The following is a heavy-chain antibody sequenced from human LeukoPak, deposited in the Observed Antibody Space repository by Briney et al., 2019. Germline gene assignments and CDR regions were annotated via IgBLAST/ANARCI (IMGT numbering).Heavy chain of an antibody. V-gene: IGHV3-7*04. CDR3: ARGPQFSGPGWFDP. D-gene: IGHD3-10*01. J-gene: IGHJ5*02. CDR2: IQQDASEK. CDR1: GFTFSRYS. Sequence: GGSLRLSCAASGFTFSRYSMSWVRQAPGKGLEWVANIQQDASEKYYVDSVKGRFTISSDNVKNSLYLQMNSLRVEYTAIYYCARGPQFSGPGWFDPWGQGTLVTVSS.